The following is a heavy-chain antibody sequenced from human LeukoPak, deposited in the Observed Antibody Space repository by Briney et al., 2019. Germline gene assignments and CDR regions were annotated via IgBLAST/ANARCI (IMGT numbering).Heavy chain of an antibody. V-gene: IGHV3-30*03. J-gene: IGHJ5*02. CDR2: ISYDGSNK. D-gene: IGHD2-15*01. Sequence: GGSLRLSCAASGFTFSSYGMHWVRQAPGKGLEWVAVISYDGSNKYYADSVKGRFTISRDNSKNTLYLQMNSLRAEDTAVYYCARDWASVAAKNNWFDPWGQGTLVTVSS. CDR1: GFTFSSYG. CDR3: ARDWASVAAKNNWFDP.